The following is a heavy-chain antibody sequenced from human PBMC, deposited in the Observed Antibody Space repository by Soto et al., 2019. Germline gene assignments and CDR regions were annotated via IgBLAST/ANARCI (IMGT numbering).Heavy chain of an antibody. D-gene: IGHD6-6*01. V-gene: IGHV3-23*01. Sequence: PGGSLRLSCAASGFTFSSYAMSWVRQAPGKGLEWVSAISGSGGSTYYADSVKGRFTISRDNSKNTLYLQMNSLRAEDTAVYYCARALPPGSSSYKREIYYYYYMDVWGKGTTVTVSS. J-gene: IGHJ6*03. CDR3: ARALPPGSSSYKREIYYYYYMDV. CDR2: ISGSGGST. CDR1: GFTFSSYA.